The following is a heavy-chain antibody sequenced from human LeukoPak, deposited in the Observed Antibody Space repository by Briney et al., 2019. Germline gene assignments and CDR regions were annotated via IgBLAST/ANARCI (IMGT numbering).Heavy chain of an antibody. CDR3: ARHSGDVVDPWGSGSGLFY. V-gene: IGHV4-39*01. D-gene: IGHD6-19*01. Sequence: SETLSLICSVSRGSISSSNYYWGWIRQPPGKGLEWIGNIYYSGTTYYNPSLPSLKSRVTILVDTSKNQFSLKLSSVTAADTAVYYCARHSGDVVDPWGSGSGLFYWGQGTLVTVSS. J-gene: IGHJ4*02. CDR2: IYYSGTT. CDR1: RGSISSSNYY.